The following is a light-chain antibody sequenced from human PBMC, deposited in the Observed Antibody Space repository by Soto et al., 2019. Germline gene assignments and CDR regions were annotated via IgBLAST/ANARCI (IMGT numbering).Light chain of an antibody. CDR3: QQLNSYPLT. CDR2: AAS. J-gene: IGKJ4*01. CDR1: LGISSY. Sequence: DIQMTQSPSTLSASVGDRVTITCRASLGISSYLAWYQQKPGKAPKLLIYAASTLQSGVPSRFSGSGSGTEFTLTISSLQPEDFATYYCQQLNSYPLTFGGGTKVDIK. V-gene: IGKV1-9*01.